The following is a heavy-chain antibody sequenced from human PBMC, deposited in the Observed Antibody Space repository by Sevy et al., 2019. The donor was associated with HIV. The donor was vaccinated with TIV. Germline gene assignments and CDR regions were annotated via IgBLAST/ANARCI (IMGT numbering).Heavy chain of an antibody. CDR1: GFTFSTYA. CDR2: ISGSGGST. CDR3: AKYFYSSGWEWGTFDI. V-gene: IGHV3-23*01. J-gene: IGHJ3*02. Sequence: GGSLRLSCAASGFTFSTYAMNWVRQAPGKGLEWVSTISGSGGSTYYADSVKGRFTISIDNPKNTLYLQMNSLRAEDTAVYYCAKYFYSSGWEWGTFDIWGQGTMVTVSS. D-gene: IGHD6-19*01.